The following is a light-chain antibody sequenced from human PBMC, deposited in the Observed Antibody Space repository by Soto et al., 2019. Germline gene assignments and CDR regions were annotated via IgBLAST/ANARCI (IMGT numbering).Light chain of an antibody. V-gene: IGKV3-20*01. J-gene: IGKJ2*01. CDR1: QSVNSNY. Sequence: DIVLTQSPGTLSLSPGETATLSCRASQSVNSNYLAWYQQKPCQAPRLLIYGASARATGIPDRVSGSGSGTDFTLAISRLEPEDFALYYCQHFGGSSYTFGQGTKLEIK. CDR2: GAS. CDR3: QHFGGSSYT.